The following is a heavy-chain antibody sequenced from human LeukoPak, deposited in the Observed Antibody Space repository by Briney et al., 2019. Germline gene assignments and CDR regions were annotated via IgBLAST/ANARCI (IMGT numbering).Heavy chain of an antibody. D-gene: IGHD5-18*01. CDR3: AKDLVTSLPIAFDI. CDR2: ISRNSDTI. V-gene: IGHV3-9*01. J-gene: IGHJ3*02. Sequence: GGSLRLSCAASGFTFDDYAMHWVRQAPGKGLEWVSGISRNSDTIGYADSVKGRFTISRDNAKNSLFLQMNSLRAEDTALYYCAKDLVTSLPIAFDICGQGTMVTVSS. CDR1: GFTFDDYA.